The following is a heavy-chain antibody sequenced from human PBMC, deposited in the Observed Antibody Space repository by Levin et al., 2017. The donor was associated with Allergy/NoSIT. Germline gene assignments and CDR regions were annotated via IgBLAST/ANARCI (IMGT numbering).Heavy chain of an antibody. D-gene: IGHD5-18*01. CDR1: GGSISSGGYS. Sequence: SETLSLTCAVSGGSISSGGYSWSWIRQPPGKGLEWIGNIYLSGSTNDNPSLKSRVTMSVDRSKNQFALKLSYVTAADTAVYYCARVAGYSYGYYFDYWGPGTLVTVSS. V-gene: IGHV4-30-2*01. J-gene: IGHJ4*02. CDR2: IYLSGST. CDR3: ARVAGYSYGYYFDY.